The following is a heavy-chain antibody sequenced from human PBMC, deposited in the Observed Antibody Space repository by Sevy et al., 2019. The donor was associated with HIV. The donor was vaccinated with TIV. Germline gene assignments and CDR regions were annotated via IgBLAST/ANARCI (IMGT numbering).Heavy chain of an antibody. V-gene: IGHV4-39*01. D-gene: IGHD2-2*01. J-gene: IGHJ4*02. Sequence: SETLSLTCTVSGGSISSSSYYWGWIRQPPGKGLEWIGSIYYSGSTYYNPSLKSRVTISVDTSKNQFSLKLSSVTAADTAVYYCARHTNFYFNYWGQGTLVTVSS. CDR3: ARHTNFYFNY. CDR2: IYYSGST. CDR1: GGSISSSSYY.